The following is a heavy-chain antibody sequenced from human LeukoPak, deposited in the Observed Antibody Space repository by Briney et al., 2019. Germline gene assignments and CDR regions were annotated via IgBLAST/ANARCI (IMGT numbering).Heavy chain of an antibody. V-gene: IGHV4-59*12. CDR2: IYYSGST. CDR3: ARVSYFNWFDP. Sequence: SETLSLTCTVSGGSIRNYYWSWIRQPPGKGLEWIGYIYYSGSTNYNPSLKSRVTMSVDTSKNQFSLKLSSVTAADTAVYYCARVSYFNWFDPWGQGTLVTVSS. CDR1: GGSIRNYY. D-gene: IGHD3-10*01. J-gene: IGHJ5*02.